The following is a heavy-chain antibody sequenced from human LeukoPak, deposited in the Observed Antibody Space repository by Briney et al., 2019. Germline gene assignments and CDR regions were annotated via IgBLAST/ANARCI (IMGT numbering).Heavy chain of an antibody. J-gene: IGHJ5*02. CDR2: ISAYNGNT. CDR3: ARDSRSVVVVAKPPNWFDP. CDR1: GYTFTSYG. V-gene: IGHV1-18*01. Sequence: ASVKVSFKASGYTFTSYGISWVRQAPGQGLEWMGWISAYNGNTNYAQKLQGRVTMTTDTSTSTAYMELRSLRSDDTAVYYCARDSRSVVVVAKPPNWFDPWGQGTLVTVSS. D-gene: IGHD2-15*01.